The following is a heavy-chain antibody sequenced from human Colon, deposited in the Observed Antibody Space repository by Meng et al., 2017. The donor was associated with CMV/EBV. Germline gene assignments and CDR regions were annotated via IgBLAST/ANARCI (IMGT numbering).Heavy chain of an antibody. D-gene: IGHD3-16*01. J-gene: IGHJ4*02. CDR1: GGTFSNFA. V-gene: IGHV1-69*10. CDR3: ARGTSPRDHYFVY. Sequence: SVKVSCKASGGTFSNFALSWVRQAPGQGLEWMGGIIPVVNVINYSERFQGRLSITADTSTSTAYMELNSLRSEDTATYYCARGTSPRDHYFVYWGQGTLVTVSS. CDR2: IIPVVNVI.